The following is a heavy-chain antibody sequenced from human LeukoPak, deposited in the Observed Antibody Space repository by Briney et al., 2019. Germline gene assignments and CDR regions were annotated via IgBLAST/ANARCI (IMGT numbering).Heavy chain of an antibody. J-gene: IGHJ4*02. D-gene: IGHD3-22*01. CDR3: ASQQRTRNYYDSSGYPLSIDY. CDR1: GGTFSSYA. V-gene: IGHV1-69*04. CDR2: IIPILGIA. Sequence: SVKVSCKASGGTFSSYAISWVRQAPGQGLEWMGRIIPILGIANYAQKFQGRVTITADKSTSTAYMELSSLRSGDTAVYYCASQQRTRNYYDSSGYPLSIDYWGQGTLVTVSS.